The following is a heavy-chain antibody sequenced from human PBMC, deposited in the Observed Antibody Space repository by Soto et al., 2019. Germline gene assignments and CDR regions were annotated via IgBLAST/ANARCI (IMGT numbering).Heavy chain of an antibody. J-gene: IGHJ4*02. Sequence: QVQLVESGGGVVQPGGSPRLSCAASGFTFSSYGIHWVRQAPGKGLEWVAVISYDGSNKYYADSVKGRFTISRDNSKNTLYLQMNSLRAEDTAVYYCAKDFALYSGSYKGLGYWGQGTLVTVSS. CDR2: ISYDGSNK. CDR1: GFTFSSYG. V-gene: IGHV3-30*18. D-gene: IGHD1-26*01. CDR3: AKDFALYSGSYKGLGY.